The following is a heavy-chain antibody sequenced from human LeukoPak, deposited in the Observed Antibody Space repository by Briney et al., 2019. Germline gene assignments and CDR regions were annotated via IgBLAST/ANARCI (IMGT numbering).Heavy chain of an antibody. CDR3: ARIIAVAGYYLDY. D-gene: IGHD6-19*01. CDR1: GGSISSSSYY. V-gene: IGHV4-39*01. Sequence: SETLSLTCTVSGGSISSSSYYWGWIRQPPGKGLEWIGSIYYSGSTYYNPSLKSRVTISVDTSKNQFSLKLSSVTAADTAVYYCARIIAVAGYYLDYWGQGTLVTVSS. CDR2: IYYSGST. J-gene: IGHJ4*02.